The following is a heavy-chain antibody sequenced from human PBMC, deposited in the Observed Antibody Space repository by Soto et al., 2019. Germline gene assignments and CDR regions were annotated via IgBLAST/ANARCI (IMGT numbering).Heavy chain of an antibody. Sequence: EVQLVESGGGLVQPGGSLRLSCAASGFPFSSYSMDWVRQAPGQGLEWISYITTSSHTIYYADSVRGRFTISRDNAKNSLFLQMNSLRDEATAVYYCARHGIQVSHDVWGQGTTGIVSS. CDR2: ITTSSHTI. CDR1: GFPFSSYS. J-gene: IGHJ6*02. V-gene: IGHV3-48*02. D-gene: IGHD5-18*01. CDR3: ARHGIQVSHDV.